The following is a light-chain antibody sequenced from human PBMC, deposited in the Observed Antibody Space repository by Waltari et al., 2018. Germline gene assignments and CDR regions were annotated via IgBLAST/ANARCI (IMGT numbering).Light chain of an antibody. CDR2: DVS. J-gene: IGLJ2*01. CDR1: SSDVGGYNY. V-gene: IGLV2-14*03. Sequence: HSALTQPASVSGSRGQSITISCTGTSSDVGGYNYVSWYQQHPGKAPKLMIFDVSKRPSGVSSRFSGSKSGNTASLTISGLQAEDEADYYCSSYVSSDTLELFGGGTSLTVL. CDR3: SSYVSSDTLEL.